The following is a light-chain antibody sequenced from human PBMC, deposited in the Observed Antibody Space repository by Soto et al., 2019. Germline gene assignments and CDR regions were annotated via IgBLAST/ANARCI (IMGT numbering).Light chain of an antibody. CDR2: GAS. V-gene: IGKV3-20*01. CDR3: QQYNNSPPSLT. CDR1: QSVSSTY. Sequence: EIVLTQSPGTLSLSPGEIATLSCRASQSVSSTYVAWYQQRPGQAPRLLIYGASSRATGITDRFSGSGSGTDFTPTISRLEPEDFAVSYCQQYNNSPPSLTFGGGTMVDIK. J-gene: IGKJ4*01.